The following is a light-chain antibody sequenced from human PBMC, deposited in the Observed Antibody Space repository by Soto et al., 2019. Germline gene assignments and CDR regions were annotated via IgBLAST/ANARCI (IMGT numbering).Light chain of an antibody. Sequence: EIVMTQSPATLSVSPGEGATLSCRASHNVNDNLAWYQQKPGQPPRLLIYGASTRATGIPARFSGSGFETEFTLTISSLQSEDFGTYYCQQSYTSLQTFGQGTKLEIK. J-gene: IGKJ2*01. CDR3: QQSYTSLQT. V-gene: IGKV3-15*01. CDR2: GAS. CDR1: HNVNDN.